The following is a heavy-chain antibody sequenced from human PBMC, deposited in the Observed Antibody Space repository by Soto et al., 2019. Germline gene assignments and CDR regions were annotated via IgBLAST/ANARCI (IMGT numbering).Heavy chain of an antibody. J-gene: IGHJ5*02. V-gene: IGHV1-18*01. CDR1: GYTFTSYG. CDR3: ARVTGSSPGGPINWFDP. D-gene: IGHD6-6*01. CDR2: ISAYNGNT. Sequence: ASVKVSCKASGYTFTSYGISWVRQAPGQGLEWMGWISAYNGNTNYAQKLQGRVTMTTDTSTSTAYMELRSLRSDDTAVYYCARVTGSSPGGPINWFDPWGQGTLVTVSS.